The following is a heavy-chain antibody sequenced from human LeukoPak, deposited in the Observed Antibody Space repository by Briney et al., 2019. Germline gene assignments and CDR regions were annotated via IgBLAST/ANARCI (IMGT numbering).Heavy chain of an antibody. Sequence: GGSLRLSCTAPGFTFGDYAMTWVRQAPGKGLEWVGFIRSKIYGGTPEYAASVKGRFTISRDDSKGIAYLQMNSLKTEDTAVYYCTRDQTPYYWGQGTLVTVSS. V-gene: IGHV3-49*04. CDR1: GFTFGDYA. J-gene: IGHJ4*02. CDR2: IRSKIYGGTP. CDR3: TRDQTPYY.